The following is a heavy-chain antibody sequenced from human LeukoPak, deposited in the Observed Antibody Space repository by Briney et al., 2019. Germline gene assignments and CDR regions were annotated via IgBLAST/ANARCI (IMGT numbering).Heavy chain of an antibody. Sequence: PSETLSLTCTDSGGSISSSYWTWIRQPPGEGLEWIGYIHSSGSTSYNPSLKSRVTISLDTSKNQFSLKLSSVTAADTAVYYCARDDGSSMTNNINWYVHWGQGTLVTVSS. CDR2: IHSSGST. CDR3: ARDDGSSMTNNINWYVH. V-gene: IGHV4-59*01. J-gene: IGHJ5*02. D-gene: IGHD5-24*01. CDR1: GGSISSSY.